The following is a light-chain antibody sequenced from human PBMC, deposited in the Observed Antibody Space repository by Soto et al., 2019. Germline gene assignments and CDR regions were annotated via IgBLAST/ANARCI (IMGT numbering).Light chain of an antibody. CDR3: QHFGGTTFT. CDR1: QSVSRN. J-gene: IGKJ5*01. CDR2: GAS. Sequence: EIVMTQSQATLYVSPGERATLSWRASQSVSRNLAWYQQKPGQAPRLLIYGASTRATGIPARFSGSGSGTEFTLTISSLQSEDFAVYYGQHFGGTTFTFGQGTRLEIK. V-gene: IGKV3-15*01.